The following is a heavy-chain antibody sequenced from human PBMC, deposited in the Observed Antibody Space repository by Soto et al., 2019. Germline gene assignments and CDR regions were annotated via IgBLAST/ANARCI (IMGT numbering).Heavy chain of an antibody. CDR1: GGSISSSSYY. CDR2: IYYSGST. V-gene: IGHV4-39*01. J-gene: IGHJ4*02. Sequence: SETLSLTCTVSGGSISSSSYYWGWIRQPPGKGLEWIGSIYYSGSTYYNPSLKSRVTISVDTSKNQFSLKLSSVTAADTAVYYCARRITMVRGVPFDYWGQGALVTVSS. CDR3: ARRITMVRGVPFDY. D-gene: IGHD3-10*01.